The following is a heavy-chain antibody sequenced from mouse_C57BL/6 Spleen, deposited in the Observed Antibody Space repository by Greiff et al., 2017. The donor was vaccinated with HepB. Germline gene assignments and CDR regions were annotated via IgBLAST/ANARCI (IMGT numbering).Heavy chain of an antibody. CDR3: ARDGGLRRSVFAY. CDR2: INPNNGGT. J-gene: IGHJ3*01. V-gene: IGHV1-26*01. Sequence: EVQLQQSGPELVKPGASVKISCKASGYTFTDYYMNWVKQSHGKSLEWIGDINPNNGGTSYNQKFKGKATLTVDKSSSTAYMELRSLTSEDSAVYYCARDGGLRRSVFAYWGQGTLVTVSA. CDR1: GYTFTDYY. D-gene: IGHD2-4*01.